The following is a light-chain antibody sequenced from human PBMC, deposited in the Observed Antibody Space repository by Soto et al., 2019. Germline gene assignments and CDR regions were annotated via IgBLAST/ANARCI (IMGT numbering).Light chain of an antibody. CDR1: QSVSSN. V-gene: IGKV3-15*01. CDR2: GAS. J-gene: IGKJ1*01. CDR3: QQYNNWLRGT. Sequence: EIVMTQSPATLSVSPRERATLSCRASQSVSSNLAWYQQKPGQAPRLLIYGASTRATGIPARFSGSGSGTEFTLTISSLQSEDFAVYYCQQYNNWLRGTFGQGTKVEIK.